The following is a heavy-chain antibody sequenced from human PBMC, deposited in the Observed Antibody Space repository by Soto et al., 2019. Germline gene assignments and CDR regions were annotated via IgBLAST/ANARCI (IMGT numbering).Heavy chain of an antibody. V-gene: IGHV3-11*01. J-gene: IGHJ6*02. Sequence: GESLSLSCAVSGFAFSDYYMSWIRQAPGKGLEWVSYIGSNGDTIEYADSVKGRFTISRDNAKNSLYLQMNSLRAEDTAVYYCARDLGNMDVWGQGTTDTVSS. CDR2: IGSNGDTI. CDR3: ARDLGNMDV. CDR1: GFAFSDYY.